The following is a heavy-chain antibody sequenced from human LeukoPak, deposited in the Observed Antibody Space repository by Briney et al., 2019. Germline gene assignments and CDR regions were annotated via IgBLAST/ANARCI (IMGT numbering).Heavy chain of an antibody. CDR2: IIPIFGTA. J-gene: IGHJ3*02. V-gene: IGHV1-69*05. CDR1: GGTFSSYA. Sequence: SVKVSCKASGGTFSSYAISWARQAPGQGLEWMGGIIPIFGTANYAQKFQGRVTITTDESTSTAYMELSSLRSEDTAVYYCARAMAIFGVVILDAFDIWGQGTMVTVSS. D-gene: IGHD3-3*01. CDR3: ARAMAIFGVVILDAFDI.